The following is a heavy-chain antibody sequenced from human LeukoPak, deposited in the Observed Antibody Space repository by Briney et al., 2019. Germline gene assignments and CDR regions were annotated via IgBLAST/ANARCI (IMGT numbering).Heavy chain of an antibody. CDR1: GFTFTSYG. J-gene: IGHJ4*02. CDR2: IWSDGSKT. V-gene: IGHV3-33*01. D-gene: IGHD2-8*01. CDR3: ARAGASNEFDY. Sequence: PGGSLRLSCAASGFTFTSYGMHWVRQAPGKGLEWVAVIWSDGSKTYYVDSVKGRFTISRDYSKNTLYLRMSSLRAEDTAVYYCARAGASNEFDYWGQGTLVTVSS.